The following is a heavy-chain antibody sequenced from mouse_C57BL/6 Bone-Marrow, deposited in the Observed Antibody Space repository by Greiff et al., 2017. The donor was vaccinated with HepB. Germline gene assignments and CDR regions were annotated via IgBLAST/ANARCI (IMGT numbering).Heavy chain of an antibody. J-gene: IGHJ3*01. CDR2: ISSGCDYS. V-gene: IGHV5-9-1*02. CDR1: GFTFSSYA. CDR3: TRDNGYLLFFAY. Sequence: EVQRVESGEGLVKPGGSLKLSCAASGFTFSSYAMPWVRPTPEKRLEWVAYISSGCDYSYYADTVKGRFTISRDNARNTLYLQLSWLKSEDTAMYYCTRDNGYLLFFAYWGQGTLVTVSA. D-gene: IGHD2-3*01.